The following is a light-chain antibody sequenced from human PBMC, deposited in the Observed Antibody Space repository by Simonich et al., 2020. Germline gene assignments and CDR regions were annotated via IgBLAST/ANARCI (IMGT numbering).Light chain of an antibody. J-gene: IGLJ3*02. Sequence: QSVLPQPPSASGTPGQRVTISCSGSSSNIGSNYVYWYQQLPGTAPKLLIYRNNQRPSGVPDRFSGSKSGTSASLAISGLQSEDEADYYCAAWDDSLNGRVFGGGTKLTVL. V-gene: IGLV1-47*01. CDR2: RNN. CDR1: SSNIGSNY. CDR3: AAWDDSLNGRV.